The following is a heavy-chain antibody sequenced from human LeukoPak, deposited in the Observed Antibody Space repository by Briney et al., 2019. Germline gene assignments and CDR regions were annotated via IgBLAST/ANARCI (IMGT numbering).Heavy chain of an antibody. CDR3: ARQAGELWFDY. Sequence: GESLKISCKGSGYSFTSYWIGWVRQMPGKGLEWMGIIYPGDSDTRYSPSFQGQVTISADKSISTAYLQWSSLRSEDTAVYYCARQAGELWFDYWGQGTLVTVSS. V-gene: IGHV5-51*01. J-gene: IGHJ4*02. CDR1: GYSFTSYW. D-gene: IGHD3-16*01. CDR2: IYPGDSDT.